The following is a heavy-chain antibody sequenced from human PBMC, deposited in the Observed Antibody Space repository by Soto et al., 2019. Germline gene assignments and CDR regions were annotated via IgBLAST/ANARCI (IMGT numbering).Heavy chain of an antibody. CDR2: IYHSGST. Sequence: QLQLQESGSGLVKPSQTLSLTCAVSGGSISSGGYSWSWIRQPPGKGLEWIGYIYHSGSTYYNPSHQSRVTITVDRSKNQFPLKLSSVTAADTAVYYCARAHYGDYGYGMDVWGQGTTVTVSS. CDR3: ARAHYGDYGYGMDV. CDR1: GGSISSGGYS. V-gene: IGHV4-30-2*01. J-gene: IGHJ6*02. D-gene: IGHD4-17*01.